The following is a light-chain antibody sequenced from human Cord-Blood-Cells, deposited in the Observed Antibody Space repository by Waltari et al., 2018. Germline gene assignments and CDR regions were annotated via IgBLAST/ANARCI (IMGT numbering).Light chain of an antibody. V-gene: IGLV2-23*02. J-gene: IGLJ1*01. CDR3: CSYAGSSTYA. CDR2: EVS. Sequence: QSALTQPASVSGYPGQSITISCTGTRSDVGSYNIVSWYQQHPGKAPKLMIYEVSKRPSGVSNRFSGSKSGNTASLTISGLQAEDEADYYCCSYAGSSTYAFGTGTKVTVL. CDR1: RSDVGSYNI.